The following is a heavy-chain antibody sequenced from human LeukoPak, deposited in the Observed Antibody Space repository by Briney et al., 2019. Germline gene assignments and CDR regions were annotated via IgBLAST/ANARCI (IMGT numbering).Heavy chain of an antibody. CDR1: GGSISSSSYQ. D-gene: IGHD6-13*01. CDR3: ARSGAPIAAAGASPLTTKTVDY. J-gene: IGHJ4*02. Sequence: SETLSLTCTVSGGSISSSSYQWAWIRQPSGKGLEWIGSIYHSGSTYYNPSLKSRVTISVDTSKNQFSLKLSSVTAADTAVYYCARSGAPIAAAGASPLTTKTVDYWGQGTLDTVSS. V-gene: IGHV4-39*07. CDR2: IYHSGST.